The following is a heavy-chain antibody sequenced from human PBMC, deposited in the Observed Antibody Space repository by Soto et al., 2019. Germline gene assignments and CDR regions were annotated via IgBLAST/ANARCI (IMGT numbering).Heavy chain of an antibody. CDR2: IYYSGTT. D-gene: IGHD4-17*01. J-gene: IGHJ4*02. CDR3: ARTTAVTHTIRSRYCFDC. V-gene: IGHV4-61*01. Sequence: SETVSLTCSVSGGSVSDKTYYWSWIRQSPGKGLEWIGYIYYSGTTNYNPSLKSRVTISVDTSKNQFSLRLDSVTAADTALYYCARTTAVTHTIRSRYCFDCCGQGNLVTVSS. CDR1: GGSVSDKTYY.